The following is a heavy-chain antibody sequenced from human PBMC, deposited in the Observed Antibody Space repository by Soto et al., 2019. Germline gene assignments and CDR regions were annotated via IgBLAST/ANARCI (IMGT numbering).Heavy chain of an antibody. J-gene: IGHJ4*02. D-gene: IGHD3-10*01. V-gene: IGHV3-20*01. CDR1: GFTFDDYG. Sequence: EVRLVESGGGVVRPGGSLRLSCAASGFTFDDYGMSWVRQAPGKGLEWVSGINWNGGSTGYADSVKGRFTISRDNAKNSLYLQMNSLRAEDTALYHCARVSYYGSGSFYYYFDYWGQGTLVTVSS. CDR3: ARVSYYGSGSFYYYFDY. CDR2: INWNGGST.